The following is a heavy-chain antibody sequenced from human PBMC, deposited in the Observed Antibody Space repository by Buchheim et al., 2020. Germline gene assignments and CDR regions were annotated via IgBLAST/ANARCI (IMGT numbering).Heavy chain of an antibody. CDR1: GFTFSHAY. D-gene: IGHD4-17*01. CDR3: SKDDYRDGVLAS. J-gene: IGHJ5*02. Sequence: EVQLVDSGGGLVKPGGSLRLSCAASGFTFSHAYMSWVRQAPGKGLEWVGRIKNKTDGGTTDYAAPVKGRFTISRDDSKNTLYLQMNGLITEDTAVYYCSKDDYRDGVLASWGQGAL. CDR2: IKNKTDGGTT. V-gene: IGHV3-15*01.